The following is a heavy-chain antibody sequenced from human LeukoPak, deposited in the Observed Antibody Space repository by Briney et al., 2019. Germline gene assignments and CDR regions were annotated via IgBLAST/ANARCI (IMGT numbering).Heavy chain of an antibody. CDR3: ARSYDYYYGSGNFSPFWKY. J-gene: IGHJ4*02. CDR1: GFAFNTYW. Sequence: GGSLRLSCVASGFAFNTYWVSWVRQAPGKGLEWVANIKQDGSEKYYVDSVKGRFTISRDNANKSLFLQMNSLRAEDTAVYFCARSYDYYYGSGNFSPFWKYWGPGNLVTVSS. CDR2: IKQDGSEK. D-gene: IGHD3-10*01. V-gene: IGHV3-7*01.